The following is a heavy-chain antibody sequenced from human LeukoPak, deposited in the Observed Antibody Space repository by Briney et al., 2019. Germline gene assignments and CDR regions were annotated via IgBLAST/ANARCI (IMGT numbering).Heavy chain of an antibody. CDR2: INHSGST. CDR1: GGSFSGYY. Sequence: SETLSLTCAVYGGSFSGYYWSWIRQPPGKGLEWIGEINHSGSTNYNPSLKSRVTISVDTSKNQFSLKLSSVTAADTAVYYCARFRTRYGPPRGAFDIWGQGTMVTVSS. V-gene: IGHV4-34*01. J-gene: IGHJ3*02. CDR3: ARFRTRYGPPRGAFDI. D-gene: IGHD3-16*01.